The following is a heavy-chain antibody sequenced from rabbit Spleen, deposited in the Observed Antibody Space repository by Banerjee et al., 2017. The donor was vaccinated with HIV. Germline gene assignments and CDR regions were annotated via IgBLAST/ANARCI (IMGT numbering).Heavy chain of an antibody. V-gene: IGHV1S45*01. CDR3: ARDTGSSFSSYGMDL. Sequence: QQQLEESGGGLVKPGGTLTLTCKASGIDFSSYFYMCWVRQAPGKGLEWIASIYAGSSGATYSATWAKGRFTISKTSSTTVTLQMTSLTAADTATYFCARDTGSSFSSYGMDLWGQGTLVTVS. CDR1: GIDFSSYFY. J-gene: IGHJ6*01. CDR2: IYAGSSGAT. D-gene: IGHD8-1*01.